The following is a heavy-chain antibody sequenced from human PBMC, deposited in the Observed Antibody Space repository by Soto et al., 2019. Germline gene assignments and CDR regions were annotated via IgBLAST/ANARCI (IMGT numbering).Heavy chain of an antibody. CDR3: AKDKGVYDFDY. J-gene: IGHJ4*02. D-gene: IGHD3-3*01. CDR2: ISGDGGST. Sequence: GGSLRLSCAASGFTFDDYAMNWVRQAPGKGLEWVSLISGDGGSTYYADSVKGRFTISRDNSKNSLYLQMNSLRTEDAAFYYCAKDKGVYDFDYWGQGTLVTVSS. V-gene: IGHV3-43*02. CDR1: GFTFDDYA.